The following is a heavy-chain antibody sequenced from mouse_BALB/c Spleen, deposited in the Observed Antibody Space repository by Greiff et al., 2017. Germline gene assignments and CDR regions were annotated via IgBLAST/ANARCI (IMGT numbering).Heavy chain of an antibody. Sequence: QVQLKESGPELVKPGASVKMSCKASGYTFTDYVISWVKQRTGQGLEWIGEIYPGSGSTYYNEKFKGKATLTADKSSNTAYMQLSSLTSEDSAVYFCARGLRRNYAMDYWGQGTSVTVSS. CDR3: ARGLRRNYAMDY. V-gene: IGHV1-77*01. D-gene: IGHD2-4*01. J-gene: IGHJ4*01. CDR2: IYPGSGST. CDR1: GYTFTDYV.